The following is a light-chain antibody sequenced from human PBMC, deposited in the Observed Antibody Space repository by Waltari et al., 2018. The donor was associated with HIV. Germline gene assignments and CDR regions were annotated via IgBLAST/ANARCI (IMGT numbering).Light chain of an antibody. CDR3: ATWDDSRSGSGL. Sequence: QSVLTQPPSASGTPGQRVTISCSGSSYNIGSNYVYWYQDLPGTAPKLLIYRNNQRPSGVPDRFSGSKSGTSASLAISGLRSEDEAAYYWATWDDSRSGSGLFGGGTKLTVL. CDR2: RNN. V-gene: IGLV1-47*01. CDR1: SYNIGSNY. J-gene: IGLJ2*01.